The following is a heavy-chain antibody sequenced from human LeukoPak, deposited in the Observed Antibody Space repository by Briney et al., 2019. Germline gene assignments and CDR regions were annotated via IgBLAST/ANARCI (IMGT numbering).Heavy chain of an antibody. CDR1: GVSFSGYY. J-gene: IGHJ6*03. CDR3: ARGRKVPIAVAGNYYYYNCMDV. Sequence: SETLSLTCAVSGVSFSGYYWSWIRQPPGKGLEWIGEINHSGSTNYNPSLKSRDTISVDTSKNQFSLKLSPVTAADTAVYYCARGRKVPIAVAGNYYYYNCMDVWGKGTTVTVSS. D-gene: IGHD6-19*01. V-gene: IGHV4-34*01. CDR2: INHSGST.